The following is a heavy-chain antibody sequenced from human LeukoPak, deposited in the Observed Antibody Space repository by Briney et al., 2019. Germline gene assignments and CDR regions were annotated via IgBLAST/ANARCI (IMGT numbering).Heavy chain of an antibody. CDR2: TSAHNDDT. Sequence: ASVKVSCTASGYTFTSYGISWGRQAPGQGLEWMGWTSAHNDDTNYAETLQGRLTMTTDISTSTAYMELTSLRSDDTAVYYCARDWDSRNDYFDPWGQGTLVIVSS. J-gene: IGHJ4*02. CDR3: ARDWDSRNDYFDP. D-gene: IGHD1-1*01. V-gene: IGHV1-18*01. CDR1: GYTFTSYG.